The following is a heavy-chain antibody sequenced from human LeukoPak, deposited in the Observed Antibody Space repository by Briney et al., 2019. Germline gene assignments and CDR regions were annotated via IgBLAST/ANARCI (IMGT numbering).Heavy chain of an antibody. D-gene: IGHD5-12*01. CDR3: AKGGYSGYDWGPFDY. Sequence: GGSLRLSCAASGFTFSSYAMSWVRQAPGKGLEWVSAISGSGGSTYYADSVKGRFTISRDNSKNTLYLQMNSLRAEDTAVYYCAKGGYSGYDWGPFDYWGQGTLVTVSS. CDR1: GFTFSSYA. CDR2: ISGSGGST. J-gene: IGHJ4*02. V-gene: IGHV3-23*01.